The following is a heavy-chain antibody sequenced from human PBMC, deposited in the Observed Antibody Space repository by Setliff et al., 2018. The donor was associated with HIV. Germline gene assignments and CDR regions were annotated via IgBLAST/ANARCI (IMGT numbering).Heavy chain of an antibody. V-gene: IGHV4-39*01. CDR3: ASYGGGSENDDFRV. CDR1: GGSISSSSYY. CDR2: IYYSGNT. J-gene: IGHJ3*01. Sequence: PSETLSLTCTVFGGSISSSSYYGGWIRQPPGKGREWIGSIYYSGNTYYNPSLKSPVSISVDTSKIQFSLNVNSVTAADTAVYYCASYGGGSENDDFRVWGQGTMFTVSS. D-gene: IGHD2-15*01.